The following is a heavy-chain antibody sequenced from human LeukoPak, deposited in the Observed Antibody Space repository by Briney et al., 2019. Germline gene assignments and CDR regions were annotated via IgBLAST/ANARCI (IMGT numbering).Heavy chain of an antibody. V-gene: IGHV4-31*03. J-gene: IGHJ3*01. Sequence: TSETLSLTCTVSGYFINSGGYFWSWLRQHPGKGLEWIGYIHNTGTTYYNPSLKSRVSISVDTSKNQFSLKLRSVTAADTAVYFCAREEGDDAFDFWSQGTLVTVSS. CDR2: IHNTGTT. CDR3: AREEGDDAFDF. D-gene: IGHD3-16*01. CDR1: GYFINSGGYF.